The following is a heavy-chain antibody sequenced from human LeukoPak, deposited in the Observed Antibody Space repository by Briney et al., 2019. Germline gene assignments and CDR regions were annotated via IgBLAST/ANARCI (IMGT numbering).Heavy chain of an antibody. D-gene: IGHD3-16*01. CDR3: ARDGPEHPGGI. CDR1: GGSITSGVYY. Sequence: SSETLSLTCTVSGGSITSGVYYWGFIRQPPGKGLEWIGYIYHSGNTYSNPSLKSRVTISVDRSKNQFSLKLNSVTAADTAVYYCARDGPEHPGGIWGQGTMVTVSS. CDR2: IYHSGNT. J-gene: IGHJ3*02. V-gene: IGHV4-30-2*01.